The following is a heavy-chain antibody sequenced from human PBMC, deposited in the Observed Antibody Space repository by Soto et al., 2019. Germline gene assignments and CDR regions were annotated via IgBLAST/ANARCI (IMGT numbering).Heavy chain of an antibody. CDR1: GYTFTIYG. CDR3: ARALGYSGYAGMDV. J-gene: IGHJ6*02. CDR2: ISPDNGNT. Sequence: QVQLVQSGGEVKKPGASVKVSCKASGYTFTIYGINWVRQAPGQGLEWMGWISPDNGNTNYAQKLQGRVTMTTVTSTSTAYMELRSPRSDDTAVYYCARALGYSGYAGMDVWGQGTTVTVSS. V-gene: IGHV1-18*01. D-gene: IGHD5-12*01.